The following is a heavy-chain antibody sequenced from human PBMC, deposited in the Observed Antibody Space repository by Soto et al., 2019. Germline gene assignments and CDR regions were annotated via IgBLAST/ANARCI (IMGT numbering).Heavy chain of an antibody. CDR2: INPSGGST. Sequence: ASVKVSCKASGYTFTSYYMYWVRQAPGQGLEWMGTINPSGGSTTYAQKFQGRATMTRDASTTTVYMELSSLRSEDTAVYYCARDSEYSSSSTFEVHWFDPWGQGTLVTVSS. V-gene: IGHV1-46*01. CDR3: ARDSEYSSSSTFEVHWFDP. CDR1: GYTFTSYY. D-gene: IGHD6-6*01. J-gene: IGHJ5*02.